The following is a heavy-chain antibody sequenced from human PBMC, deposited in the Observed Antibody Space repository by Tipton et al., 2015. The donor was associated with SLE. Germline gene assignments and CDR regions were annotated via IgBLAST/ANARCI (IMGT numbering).Heavy chain of an antibody. V-gene: IGHV4-4*07. CDR3: ALLYYYDTRDYYYMDV. J-gene: IGHJ6*03. D-gene: IGHD3-22*01. Sequence: GLVKPSETLSLTCGVYGGSFLGYYWSWIRQSAGKGLEWIGRIYISGSTNYNPSLKSRVTMSVDTSKNQFSLKLISVTAADTAVYYCALLYYYDTRDYYYMDVWGKGTTVTVSS. CDR1: GGSFLGYY. CDR2: IYISGST.